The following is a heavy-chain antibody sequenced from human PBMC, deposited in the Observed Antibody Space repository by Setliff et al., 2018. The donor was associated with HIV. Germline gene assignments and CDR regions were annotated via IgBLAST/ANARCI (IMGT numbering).Heavy chain of an antibody. D-gene: IGHD3-10*01. CDR2: ISGSGDTT. CDR1: GFTFSDYA. V-gene: IGHV3-23*01. J-gene: IGHJ6*03. CDR3: AKTVFGGWDYNYMDV. Sequence: PGGSLRLSCAVSGFTFSDYAMTWVRQAPGKGLEWVTTISGSGDTTYYADSVKGRFTISRDNSKNTLFLQMNRLTAEDTAVYYCAKTVFGGWDYNYMDVWGKGTTVTVSS.